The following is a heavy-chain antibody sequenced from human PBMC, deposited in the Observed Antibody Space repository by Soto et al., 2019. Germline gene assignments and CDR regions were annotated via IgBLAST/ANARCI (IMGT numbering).Heavy chain of an antibody. Sequence: EVQLLESGGGLVQPGGSLRLSCAASGFTFSTYAMSWVRQAPGKGLEWVSAISGSGGSTYYADSVEGRFTISRDNSKNTLYLQMTSLRAEDTAIYYCAKNTIFDYWGQGTLVTVSS. V-gene: IGHV3-23*01. CDR2: ISGSGGST. J-gene: IGHJ4*02. CDR1: GFTFSTYA. CDR3: AKNTIFDY.